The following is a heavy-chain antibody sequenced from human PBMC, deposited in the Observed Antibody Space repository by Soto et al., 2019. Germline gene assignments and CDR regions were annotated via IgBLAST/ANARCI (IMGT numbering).Heavy chain of an antibody. V-gene: IGHV3-23*01. D-gene: IGHD3-22*01. CDR1: GFTFSSYA. CDR2: ISGSGGST. CDR3: ARQGLDYYDSSGYYGFDY. J-gene: IGHJ4*02. Sequence: GGSLRLSCAASGFTFSSYAMSWVRRAPGKGLEWVSAISGSGGSTYYADSVKGRFTISRDNSKNTLYLQMNSLRAEDTAVYYCARQGLDYYDSSGYYGFDYWGQGTLVTVSS.